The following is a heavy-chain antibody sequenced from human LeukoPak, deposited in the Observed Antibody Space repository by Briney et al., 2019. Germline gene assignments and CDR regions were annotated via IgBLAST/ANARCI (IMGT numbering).Heavy chain of an antibody. V-gene: IGHV3-7*01. CDR3: AKISSSWYISDY. J-gene: IGHJ4*02. D-gene: IGHD6-13*01. CDR1: GFTFSSYW. CDR2: IKQDGSEK. Sequence: PPGGSLRLSCAASGFTFSSYWMSWVRQAPGKGLEWVANIKQDGSEKYYVDSVKGRFTISRDNAKNSLYLQMHSLRAEDTAVYYCAKISSSWYISDYWGQGTLVTVSS.